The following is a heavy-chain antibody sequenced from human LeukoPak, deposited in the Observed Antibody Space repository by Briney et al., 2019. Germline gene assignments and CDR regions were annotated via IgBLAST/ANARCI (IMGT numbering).Heavy chain of an antibody. CDR1: GYTFTSYG. D-gene: IGHD3-9*01. J-gene: IGHJ6*02. Sequence: GASVKVSCKASGYTFTSYGISWVRQAPGQGLEWMGWISAYNGNTNYAQKLQGRVTMTTDTSTSTAYMELRSLRSDDTAVYYCASQNYDILTGYYDYYGMDVWGQGTTVTVFS. CDR2: ISAYNGNT. CDR3: ASQNYDILTGYYDYYGMDV. V-gene: IGHV1-18*01.